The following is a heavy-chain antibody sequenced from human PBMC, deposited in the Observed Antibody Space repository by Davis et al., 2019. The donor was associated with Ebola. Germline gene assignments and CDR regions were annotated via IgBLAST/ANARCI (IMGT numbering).Heavy chain of an antibody. V-gene: IGHV4-61*01. CDR1: RGSASSGSYH. CDR3: ARGDSNPFDY. D-gene: IGHD4-11*01. J-gene: IGHJ4*02. Sequence: MPSETLSPTCPAPRGSASSGSYHWSWSRQPPGKGLEWIGYIYYSGSTNYNPSLKSRVTISVDTSKNQFSLKLSSVTAADTAVYYCARGDSNPFDYWGQGTLVTVSS. CDR2: IYYSGST.